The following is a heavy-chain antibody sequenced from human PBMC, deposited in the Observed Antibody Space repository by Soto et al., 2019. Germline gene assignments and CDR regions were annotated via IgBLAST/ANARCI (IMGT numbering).Heavy chain of an antibody. V-gene: IGHV4-59*01. CDR3: AREADSLTGRTWFDP. CDR2: IYYSGST. CDR1: GGSISSYY. D-gene: IGHD3-9*01. Sequence: SETLSLTCTVSGGSISSYYWSWIRQPPGKGLEWIGYIYYSGSTNYNPSLKSRVTISVDTSKNQFSLKLSSVTAAGTAVYYCAREADSLTGRTWFDPWGQGTLETVSS. J-gene: IGHJ5*02.